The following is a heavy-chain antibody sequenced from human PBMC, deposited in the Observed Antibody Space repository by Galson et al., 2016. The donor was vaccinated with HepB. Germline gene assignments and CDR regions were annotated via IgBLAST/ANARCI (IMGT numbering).Heavy chain of an antibody. D-gene: IGHD4-11*01. CDR2: ISYDGIQK. CDR3: ARHWKWSTSNGYSDAFDN. J-gene: IGHJ3*02. CDR1: GFTFSSFA. Sequence: SLRFSCAASGFTFSSFAMDWVRQAPGKGLEWVSVISYDGIQKYHAASVKGRFPISKDDSKNTLYLQMNSLRPEDTAGYYCARHWKWSTSNGYSDAFDNWGQGTMVTVSS. V-gene: IGHV3-30-3*01.